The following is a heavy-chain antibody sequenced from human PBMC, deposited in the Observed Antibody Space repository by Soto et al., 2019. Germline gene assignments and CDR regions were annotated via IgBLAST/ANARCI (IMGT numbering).Heavy chain of an antibody. D-gene: IGHD3-3*01. Sequence: SLRLSCAASGFTFNTYGMHWVRQAPGKGLEWVAVIWYDGSNKYYADSVKGRFTISRDNSKNTLYLRMNSLRAEDTAVYYCARDPTSGEMTLDRFDPWGQGTLVTVSS. CDR2: IWYDGSNK. J-gene: IGHJ5*02. CDR3: ARDPTSGEMTLDRFDP. V-gene: IGHV3-33*08. CDR1: GFTFNTYG.